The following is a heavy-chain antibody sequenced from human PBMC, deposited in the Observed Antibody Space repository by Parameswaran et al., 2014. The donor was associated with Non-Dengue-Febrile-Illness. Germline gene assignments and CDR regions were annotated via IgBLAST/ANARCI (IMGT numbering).Heavy chain of an antibody. CDR3: ARVIPNYDFWSGYRATNMDV. CDR1: GGSISSGGYS. Sequence: SETLSLTCAVSGGSISSGGYSWSWIRQPPGKGLEWIGYIYHSGSTYYNPSLKSRVTISVDRSKNQFSLKLSSVTAADTAVYYCARVIPNYDFWSGYRATNMDVWGKGTTVTVSS. J-gene: IGHJ6*03. V-gene: IGHV4-30-2*01. D-gene: IGHD3-3*01. CDR2: IYHSGST.